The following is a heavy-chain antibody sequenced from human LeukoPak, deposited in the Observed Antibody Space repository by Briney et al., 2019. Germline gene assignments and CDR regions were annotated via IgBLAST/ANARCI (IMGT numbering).Heavy chain of an antibody. CDR2: IYYSGST. Sequence: PSETLSLTCTVSGGSISSSSYYWGWIRQPPGKGLEWIGSIYYSGSTYYNPSLKSRVTISVDTSKNQFSLKLSSVTAADTAVYYCARYGSYGSFSWFDPWGQGTLVTVSS. V-gene: IGHV4-39*07. CDR1: GGSISSSSYY. J-gene: IGHJ5*02. CDR3: ARYGSYGSFSWFDP. D-gene: IGHD5-18*01.